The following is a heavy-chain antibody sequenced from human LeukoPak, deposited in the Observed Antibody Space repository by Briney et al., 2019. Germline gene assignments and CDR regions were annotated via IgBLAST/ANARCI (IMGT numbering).Heavy chain of an antibody. D-gene: IGHD3-22*01. V-gene: IGHV3-48*02. CDR2: ISYSSSAI. CDR1: GFILSTYT. J-gene: IGHJ4*02. CDR3: ARDSYGSSGYYYVSDY. Sequence: SGGSLRLSCAASGFILSTYTMNWVRQAPGKGLEWVSDISYSSSAIYYADSVKGRFTISRDNAKNSLYLRMNSLRDEDTAVYYCARDSYGSSGYYYVSDYWGQGTLVTVSS.